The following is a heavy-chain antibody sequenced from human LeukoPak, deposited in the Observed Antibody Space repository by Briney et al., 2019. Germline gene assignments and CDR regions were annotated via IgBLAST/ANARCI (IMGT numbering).Heavy chain of an antibody. CDR3: ASEYYYGSVLASALRD. V-gene: IGHV1-69*13. CDR1: GGTFSSYA. D-gene: IGHD3-10*01. J-gene: IGHJ4*02. Sequence: GASVKVSCKASGGTFSSYAISWVRQAPGQGLEWMGGIIPIFGTANYAQKFQGRVTITADESTSTAYMELSSLRSEDTAVYYCASEYYYGSVLASALRDWGQGTLVTVSS. CDR2: IIPIFGTA.